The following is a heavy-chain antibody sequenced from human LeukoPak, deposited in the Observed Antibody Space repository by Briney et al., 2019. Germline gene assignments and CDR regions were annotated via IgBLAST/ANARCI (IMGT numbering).Heavy chain of an antibody. V-gene: IGHV1-69*05. Sequence: VASVKVSCKASGGTFSSYAISWVRQAPGQGLEWMGGIIPIFGTANYAQKFQGRVTITTDESTSTAYMELSSLRSEDTAVYYCARCGGKVTTEYYYYYMDVWGKGTTVTVSS. J-gene: IGHJ6*03. D-gene: IGHD4-11*01. CDR3: ARCGGKVTTEYYYYYMDV. CDR2: IIPIFGTA. CDR1: GGTFSSYA.